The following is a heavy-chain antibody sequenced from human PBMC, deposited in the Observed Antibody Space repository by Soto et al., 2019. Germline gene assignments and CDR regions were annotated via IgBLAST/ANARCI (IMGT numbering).Heavy chain of an antibody. J-gene: IGHJ4*02. D-gene: IGHD2-15*01. V-gene: IGHV1-69*08. CDR2: IIPILGRA. CDR1: GGTFTNYS. CDR3: ATDGGFCTGGSCN. Sequence: QVQLVQSGAEVREPGSSVQVSCKPSGGTFTNYSISWVRQAPGQALEWMGRIIPILGRANYAQRFKGRVSITADKFTSTVYVEVYSLGSDDTAVYYCATDGGFCTGGSCNWGQGTLVPGSS.